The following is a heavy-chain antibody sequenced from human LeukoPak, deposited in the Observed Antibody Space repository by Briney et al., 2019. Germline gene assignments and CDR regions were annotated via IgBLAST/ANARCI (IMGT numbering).Heavy chain of an antibody. D-gene: IGHD3-16*01. Sequence: SETLSLTCTVSGGSISSSSYYWGWIRQPPGKGLEWIGSIYYSGSTYYNPSLKSRVTISVDTFKNQFSLKLSSVTAADTAVYYCARDPPGGGSYYFDYWGQGTLVTVSS. CDR2: IYYSGST. V-gene: IGHV4-39*07. J-gene: IGHJ4*02. CDR1: GGSISSSSYY. CDR3: ARDPPGGGSYYFDY.